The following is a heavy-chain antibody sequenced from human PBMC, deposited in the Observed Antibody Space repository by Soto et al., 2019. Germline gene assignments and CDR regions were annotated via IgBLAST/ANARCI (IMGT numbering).Heavy chain of an antibody. CDR2: ISGSGGST. CDR3: AKFRRDGDYYYYYYMDV. D-gene: IGHD3-3*01. J-gene: IGHJ6*03. Sequence: HPGGSLRLSCAASGFTFSSYAMSWVRQAPGKGLEWVSAISGSGGSTYYADSVKGRFTISRDNSKNTLYLQMNSLRAEDTAVYYCAKFRRDGDYYYYYYMDVWGKGTTVTVSS. V-gene: IGHV3-23*01. CDR1: GFTFSSYA.